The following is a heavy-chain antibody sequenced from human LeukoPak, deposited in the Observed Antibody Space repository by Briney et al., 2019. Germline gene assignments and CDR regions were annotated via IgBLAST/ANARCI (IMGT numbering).Heavy chain of an antibody. D-gene: IGHD6-13*01. CDR3: TKDRRGPAAGTWYFDS. Sequence: GWSLRLSCVASGFTFSSTTMGWVRQAPGRGLEWVSSITAIDGRTYYADSVRGGFTISRDNSKNTVYLQLNSLRAGDTAIYYCTKDRRGPAAGTWYFDSWGQGTLVTVSS. J-gene: IGHJ4*02. CDR2: ITAIDGRT. CDR1: GFTFSSTT. V-gene: IGHV3-23*01.